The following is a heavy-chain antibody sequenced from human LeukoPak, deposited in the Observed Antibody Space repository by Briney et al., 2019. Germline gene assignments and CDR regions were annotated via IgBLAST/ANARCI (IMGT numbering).Heavy chain of an antibody. Sequence: GGSLRLSCAVSGFTFSSYAMHWVRQAPGKGLEGVALISYDGSDKYYADSVKGRFSISRDSSENTLSLQMNSLRVEDTAVYYCARDAFSSGWYFDSWGQGTLVTVSS. D-gene: IGHD6-19*01. J-gene: IGHJ4*02. CDR3: ARDAFSSGWYFDS. CDR1: GFTFSSYA. CDR2: ISYDGSDK. V-gene: IGHV3-30*04.